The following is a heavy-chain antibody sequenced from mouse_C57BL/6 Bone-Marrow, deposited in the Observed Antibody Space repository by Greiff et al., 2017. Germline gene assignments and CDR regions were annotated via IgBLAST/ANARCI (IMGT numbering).Heavy chain of an antibody. D-gene: IGHD2-4*01. CDR2: ISTGGGST. Sequence: EVHLVESGGGLVQPGGSLKLSCAASGFTFSDYYMYWVRQTPEKRLEWVAYISTGGGSTNYPDTVQGRSTISSDTAYNTLYLQMSRLKTEDTAMYYCARNDYDRGYYAMDYWGQGTSVTVSS. CDR3: ARNDYDRGYYAMDY. J-gene: IGHJ4*01. V-gene: IGHV5-12*01. CDR1: GFTFSDYY.